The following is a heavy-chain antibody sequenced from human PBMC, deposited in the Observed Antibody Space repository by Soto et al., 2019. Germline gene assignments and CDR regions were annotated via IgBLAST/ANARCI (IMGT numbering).Heavy chain of an antibody. Sequence: GGSLRLSCAASGFTYTRYSMNWVRQAPGKGLEWVSSISSTTNYIYYGDSMKGRFTISRDNTKNSLYLEMNSLRAEDTAVYYCARESEDLTSNFDYWGQGTLVTVSS. CDR2: ISSTTNYI. J-gene: IGHJ4*02. CDR1: GFTYTRYS. CDR3: ARESEDLTSNFDY. V-gene: IGHV3-21*06.